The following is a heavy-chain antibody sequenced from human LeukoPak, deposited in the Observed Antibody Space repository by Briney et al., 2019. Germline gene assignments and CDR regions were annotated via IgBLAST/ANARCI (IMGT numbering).Heavy chain of an antibody. D-gene: IGHD3-22*01. CDR3: AKKGARGFITHYYYYYMDV. V-gene: IGHV3-30*18. J-gene: IGHJ6*03. Sequence: AGGSLRLSCAASGFIFSSYAMHWVRQAPGKGLEWVAVISYDGSNKYYADSVKGRFTISRDNSKNTLYLQMNSLRAEDTAVYYCAKKGARGFITHYYYYYMDVWGKGTTVTVSS. CDR2: ISYDGSNK. CDR1: GFIFSSYA.